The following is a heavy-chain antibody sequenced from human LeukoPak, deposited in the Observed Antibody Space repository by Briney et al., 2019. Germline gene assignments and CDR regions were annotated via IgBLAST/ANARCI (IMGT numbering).Heavy chain of an antibody. CDR3: ARSGLNRLDY. J-gene: IGHJ4*02. Sequence: PGGSLRLSCAASGFTFSSYWMSWVRQAPGKGLEWVANIKQDGSEKYYVDSVKGRFTISRGNSKNTLYLQMNSLRAEDTAVYYCARSGLNRLDYWGQGTLVTVSS. V-gene: IGHV3-7*03. CDR2: IKQDGSEK. CDR1: GFTFSSYW. D-gene: IGHD2-15*01.